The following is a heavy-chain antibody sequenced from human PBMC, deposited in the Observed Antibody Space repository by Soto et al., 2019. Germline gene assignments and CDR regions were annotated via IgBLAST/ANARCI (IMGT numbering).Heavy chain of an antibody. CDR3: ARDKSACLRPDAFDV. V-gene: IGHV3-48*02. D-gene: IGHD5-12*01. CDR2: ISSSSSTI. CDR1: GFTFSSYS. Sequence: PGGSLRLSCAASGFTFSSYSMNWVRQAPGKGLEWVSYISSSSSTIYYADSVKGRFTISRDNAKNSLYLQMNSLRYEDTAVYYCARDKSACLRPDAFDVWGQGTMVTVSS. J-gene: IGHJ3*01.